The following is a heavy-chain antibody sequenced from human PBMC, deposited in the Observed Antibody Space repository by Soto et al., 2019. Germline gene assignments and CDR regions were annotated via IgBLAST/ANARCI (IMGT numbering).Heavy chain of an antibody. CDR2: MNPHSGNT. J-gene: IGHJ4*02. D-gene: IGHD2-15*01. V-gene: IGHV1-8*01. Sequence: HVQLVQAGAEVKKPGASVKVSCKASGYTFTSYDINWVRQATGQGLEWMGWMNPHSGNTGYAQKFQDTVTMTSNTSISTSYMELSSLRSEATAVYSCARTCYVENVDSWGQVTLVTVSS. CDR1: GYTFTSYD. CDR3: ARTCYVENVDS.